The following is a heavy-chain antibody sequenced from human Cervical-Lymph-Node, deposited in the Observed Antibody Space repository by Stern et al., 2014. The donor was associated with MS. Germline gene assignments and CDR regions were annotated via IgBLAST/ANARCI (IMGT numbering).Heavy chain of an antibody. CDR2: IYPGDSDT. CDR3: ARRRDSSGLRDY. J-gene: IGHJ4*02. Sequence: VQLVQSGAEVKKPGGSLKISCKGSGYSFASYSIVWVRQMPGKGLEWMGIIYPGDSDTRYNPSFQGQVTISVDKSITTAYLQWSSLKASDTAIYYCARRRDSSGLRDYWGQGTRVTVSS. V-gene: IGHV5-51*01. CDR1: GYSFASYS. D-gene: IGHD3-22*01.